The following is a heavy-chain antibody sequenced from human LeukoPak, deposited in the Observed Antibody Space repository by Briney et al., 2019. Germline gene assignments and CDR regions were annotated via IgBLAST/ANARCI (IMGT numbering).Heavy chain of an antibody. CDR3: ARKGYYASSGYLGYFQH. J-gene: IGHJ1*01. D-gene: IGHD3-22*01. CDR2: IWYDGSHK. V-gene: IGHV3-33*01. CDR1: GFIFRSYG. Sequence: PGGSLRLSCAASGFIFRSYGMHWVRQAPGKGLEWVAVIWYDGSHKYYADSVKGRFTISRDNSKNTLYLQMNSLRAEDSAVYYCARKGYYASSGYLGYFQHWGQGTLVTVSS.